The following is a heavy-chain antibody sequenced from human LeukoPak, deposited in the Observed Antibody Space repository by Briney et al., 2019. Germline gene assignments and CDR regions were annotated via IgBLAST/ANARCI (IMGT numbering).Heavy chain of an antibody. Sequence: SETLSLTCAVYGGSFSGYYWSCIRQPPGKGLKWIGEINHSGSTNYNPSLKSRVTISVDKSKNQFSLKLSSVTAADTAVYYCARDLNGIAVAGRGHYYYYYMDVWGKGTTVTVSS. CDR2: INHSGST. J-gene: IGHJ6*03. D-gene: IGHD6-19*01. V-gene: IGHV4-34*01. CDR1: GGSFSGYY. CDR3: ARDLNGIAVAGRGHYYYYYMDV.